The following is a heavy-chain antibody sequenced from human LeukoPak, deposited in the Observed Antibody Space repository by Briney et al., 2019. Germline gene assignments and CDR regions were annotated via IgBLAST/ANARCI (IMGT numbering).Heavy chain of an antibody. J-gene: IGHJ5*02. D-gene: IGHD4-17*01. CDR2: INHSGST. V-gene: IGHV4-34*01. CDR1: GGSFSGYY. Sequence: SETLSLTCAVYGGSFSGYYWSWIRQPPGEGLEWIGEINHSGSTNYNPSLKSRVTISVDTSKNQFSLKLSSVTAADTAVYYCARGKRDDGDYSNWFDPWGQGTLVTVSS. CDR3: ARGKRDDGDYSNWFDP.